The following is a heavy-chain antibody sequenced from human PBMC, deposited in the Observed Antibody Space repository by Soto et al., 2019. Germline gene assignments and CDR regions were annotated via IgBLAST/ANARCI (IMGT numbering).Heavy chain of an antibody. CDR3: ARNSPPIAVAGPPLYFQH. D-gene: IGHD6-19*01. J-gene: IGHJ1*01. CDR2: ISSSGSTI. Sequence: GGSLRLSCAASGFTFSDYYMSWIRQAPGKGLEWVSYISSSGSTIYYADSVKGRFTISRDNAKNSLYLQMNSLRAEDTAVYYCARNSPPIAVAGPPLYFQHWGQGTLVTVSS. V-gene: IGHV3-11*01. CDR1: GFTFSDYY.